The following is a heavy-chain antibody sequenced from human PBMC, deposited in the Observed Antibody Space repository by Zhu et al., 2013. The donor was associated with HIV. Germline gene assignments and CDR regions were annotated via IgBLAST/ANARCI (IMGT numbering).Heavy chain of an antibody. V-gene: IGHV1-69*12. CDR2: IIPMFGIG. CDR3: ARSGGNSDENDYFDY. CDR1: GGTFTDHA. J-gene: IGHJ4*02. D-gene: IGHD1-1*01. Sequence: HVQLVQSGAEVKKPGSSVRVSCRTSGGTFTDHAINWVRQAPGQGLEWMGWIIPMFGIGIYAQKFNGRVSITADESTNTAYMTLNSLRFEDTAVYYCARSGGNSDENDYFDYWGQGTLVSVSS.